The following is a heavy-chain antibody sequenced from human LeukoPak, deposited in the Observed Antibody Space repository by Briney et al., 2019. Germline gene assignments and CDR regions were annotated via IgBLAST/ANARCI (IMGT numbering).Heavy chain of an antibody. CDR1: GFTFSDYY. V-gene: IGHV3-11*06. CDR3: ARDWYSYGQTYGMDV. D-gene: IGHD5-18*01. Sequence: GGSPRLSCAASGFTFSDYYMSWIRQAPGKGLEWVSYISTTSSYTDYADSVKGRFTISRDNAKNLLYLQMNSLRAEDTAVYYCARDWYSYGQTYGMDVWGQGTTVTVSS. J-gene: IGHJ6*02. CDR2: ISTTSSYT.